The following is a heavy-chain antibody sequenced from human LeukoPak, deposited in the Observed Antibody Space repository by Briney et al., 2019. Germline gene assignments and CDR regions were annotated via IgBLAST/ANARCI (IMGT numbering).Heavy chain of an antibody. Sequence: GGSLRLSCAASGFTFSSYAMHWVRQAPGKGLEWVAVISYDGSNKYYADSVKGRFTISRDNSKNTLYLQMNSLRAEDTAVYYCARLGKGLRYFDWSPPFDYLGQGTLVTVSS. V-gene: IGHV3-30-3*01. CDR1: GFTFSSYA. D-gene: IGHD3-9*01. CDR2: ISYDGSNK. CDR3: ARLGKGLRYFDWSPPFDY. J-gene: IGHJ4*02.